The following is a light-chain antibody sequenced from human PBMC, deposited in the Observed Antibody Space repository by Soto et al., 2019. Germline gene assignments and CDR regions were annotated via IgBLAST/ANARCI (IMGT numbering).Light chain of an antibody. CDR1: QGISNY. V-gene: IGKV1-27*01. Sequence: DIQMTQSPSSLSASIGDRVTITCRASQGISNYLAWHQQKPGKAPKVLIYATSTLHSGVPSRFSGSRSGTDFTLTISSLQPEDVVTYYCQKYNSAPEAFGPGTKVDIK. CDR2: ATS. CDR3: QKYNSAPEA. J-gene: IGKJ3*01.